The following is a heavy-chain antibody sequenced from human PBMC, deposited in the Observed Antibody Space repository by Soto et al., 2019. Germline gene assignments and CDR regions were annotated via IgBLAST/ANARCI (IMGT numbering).Heavy chain of an antibody. V-gene: IGHV1-3*05. CDR3: ARAVAVPADFVY. Sequence: QVQLVQSGAEEKKPGASVKVSCKASGYTFTGYAMDWVRQAPGQRLEWMGWINAGNGNTKYSQKFQGRVTITRDTSASTPYVELSSLRSEDTAVYYCARAVAVPADFVYWGQGTLVSVSS. CDR2: INAGNGNT. J-gene: IGHJ4*02. D-gene: IGHD6-19*01. CDR1: GYTFTGYA.